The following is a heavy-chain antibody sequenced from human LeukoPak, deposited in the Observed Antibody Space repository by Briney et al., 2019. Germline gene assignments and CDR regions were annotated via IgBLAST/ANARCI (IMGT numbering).Heavy chain of an antibody. CDR3: ARPLVYYDSSGYYPLDY. D-gene: IGHD3-22*01. CDR2: ISSSSSYI. CDR1: GFTFSSYS. V-gene: IGHV3-21*01. J-gene: IGHJ4*02. Sequence: GGSLRLSCAASGFTFSSYSMNWVRQAPGKGLECVSSISSSSSYIYYADSVKGRFTISRDNAKNSLYLQMNSLRAEDTAVYYCARPLVYYDSSGYYPLDYWGQGTLVTVSS.